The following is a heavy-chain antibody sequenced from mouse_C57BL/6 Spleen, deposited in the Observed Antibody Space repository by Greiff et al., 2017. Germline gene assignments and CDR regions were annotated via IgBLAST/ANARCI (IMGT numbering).Heavy chain of an antibody. Sequence: QVQLQQPGAELVRPGSSVKLSCKASGYTFTSYWMHWVKQRPIQGLEWIGNIDPSDSETHYNQKFKDKATLTVDKSSSTAYMQLSSLTSEDSAVYYCARKGWDYAMDYWGQGTSVTVSS. CDR3: ARKGWDYAMDY. CDR1: GYTFTSYW. D-gene: IGHD3-3*01. V-gene: IGHV1-52*01. J-gene: IGHJ4*01. CDR2: IDPSDSET.